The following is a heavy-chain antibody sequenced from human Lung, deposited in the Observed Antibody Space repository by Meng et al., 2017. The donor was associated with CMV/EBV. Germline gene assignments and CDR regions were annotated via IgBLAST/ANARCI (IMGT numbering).Heavy chain of an antibody. D-gene: IGHD2-8*02. Sequence: SLKISCAVSGFSFDDYAMHWVRQAPGKGLEWVAGISWNSSSIVYADSVKGRFTISRDNAKNSLYLQMNSLSTEDTAFYYCAKDSKMGWGGWCAYCDFWGRGTLVTVSS. CDR1: GFSFDDYA. V-gene: IGHV3-9*01. CDR3: AKDSKMGWGGWCAYCDF. CDR2: ISWNSSSI. J-gene: IGHJ4*02.